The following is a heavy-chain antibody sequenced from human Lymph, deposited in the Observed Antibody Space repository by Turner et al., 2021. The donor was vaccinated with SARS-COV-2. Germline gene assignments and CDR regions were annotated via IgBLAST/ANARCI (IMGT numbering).Heavy chain of an antibody. CDR2: RSYDGSDK. D-gene: IGHD3-22*01. CDR1: GFTFSSYA. Sequence: QVQLVESGGGVVQPGRSLGLSCAASGFTFSSYAMHWVRQAPGKGLEWVAFRSYDGSDKYYADSVKGRFTFSRDNSKNTLYLQMNSLRAEDTAVYYCARDRDSSGWVDYWGQGTLVTVSS. CDR3: ARDRDSSGWVDY. J-gene: IGHJ4*02. V-gene: IGHV3-30*04.